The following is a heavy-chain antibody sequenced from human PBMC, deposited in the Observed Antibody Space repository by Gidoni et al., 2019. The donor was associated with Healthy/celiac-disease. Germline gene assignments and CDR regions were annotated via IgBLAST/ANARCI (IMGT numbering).Heavy chain of an antibody. CDR2: IRGSGGST. D-gene: IGHD3-22*01. Sequence: VQLLESGGGLVQPGGSLRLSCAASGFTFSSYAMSGVRQAPGKGLEGVSAIRGSGGSTYYAESVKGRCTISRDNSKNTLYLQMNRLRAEDTAVYYCAKDNRVVVVTVYYGMDVWGQGTTVTVSS. CDR3: AKDNRVVVVTVYYGMDV. CDR1: GFTFSSYA. J-gene: IGHJ6*02. V-gene: IGHV3-23*01.